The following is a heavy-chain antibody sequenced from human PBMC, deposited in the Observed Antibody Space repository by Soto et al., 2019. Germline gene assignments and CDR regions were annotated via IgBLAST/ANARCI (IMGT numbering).Heavy chain of an antibody. CDR2: ISSSSRYI. CDR1: GFTFSSYS. CDR3: ARDLVTMRITMVRGVFDY. V-gene: IGHV3-21*01. D-gene: IGHD3-10*01. Sequence: EVQLVEAGGGLVKPGGSLRLSCAASGFTFSSYSMNWVRQAPGKGLEWVSSISSSSRYIYYADSVKGRFTISRDNAKNSLDLQMNSLRAEDTAVYYCARDLVTMRITMVRGVFDYWGQGTLVTVSS. J-gene: IGHJ4*02.